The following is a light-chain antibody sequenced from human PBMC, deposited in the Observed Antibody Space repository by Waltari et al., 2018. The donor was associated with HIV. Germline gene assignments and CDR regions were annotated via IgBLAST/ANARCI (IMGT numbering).Light chain of an antibody. CDR3: CSYAGSSTWV. V-gene: IGLV2-23*01. CDR1: SSDVGSYKV. Sequence: QSALTQPASVSGSPGQSITISCTGTSSDVGSYKVVSWYQQHPGKAPKLMIYEDNKRPSGVSNRFSGSKSGNTASLTISGLQAEDEADYSCCSYAGSSTWVFGGGTKLTVL. CDR2: EDN. J-gene: IGLJ3*02.